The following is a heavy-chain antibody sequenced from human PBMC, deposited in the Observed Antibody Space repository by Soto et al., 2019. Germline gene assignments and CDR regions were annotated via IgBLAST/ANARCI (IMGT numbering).Heavy chain of an antibody. J-gene: IGHJ6*02. CDR1: GFTFSDYY. V-gene: IGHV3-11*01. CDR2: ISSSGSTI. D-gene: IGHD6-13*01. Sequence: GGSMRLSCAASGFTFSDYYMSWIRQAPGKGLEWVSYISSSGSTIYYADSVKGRFTISRDNAKNSLYLQMNSLRAEDTAVYYCARDLGVSSSSWYVYYYGMAVCGQGATVTV. CDR3: ARDLGVSSSSWYVYYYGMAV.